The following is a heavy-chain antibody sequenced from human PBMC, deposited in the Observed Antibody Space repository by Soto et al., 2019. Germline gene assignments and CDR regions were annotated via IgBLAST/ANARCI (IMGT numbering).Heavy chain of an antibody. CDR3: ARVSNIVATIAPYYFDY. Sequence: SETQSLTCAVYGGSFSGYYWSWIRQPPGKGLEWIGEINHSGSTNYNPSLKSRVTISVDTSKNQFSLKLSSVTAADTAVYYCARVSNIVATIAPYYFDYWGQGTLVTVSS. V-gene: IGHV4-34*01. D-gene: IGHD5-12*01. J-gene: IGHJ4*02. CDR2: INHSGST. CDR1: GGSFSGYY.